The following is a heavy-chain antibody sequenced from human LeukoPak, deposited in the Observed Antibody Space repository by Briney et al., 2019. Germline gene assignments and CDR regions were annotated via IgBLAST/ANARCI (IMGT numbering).Heavy chain of an antibody. CDR2: INSDGSTT. CDR3: ARDRREGYSYGYDY. J-gene: IGHJ4*02. Sequence: GGSLRLSCAASGFTFSSYWMHWVRQALGKGLVWVSRINSDGSTTSYADSVMGRFTISRDNAKNTLYLQMNSLRAEDTAVYYCARDRREGYSYGYDYWGQGTLVTVSS. CDR1: GFTFSSYW. D-gene: IGHD5-18*01. V-gene: IGHV3-74*01.